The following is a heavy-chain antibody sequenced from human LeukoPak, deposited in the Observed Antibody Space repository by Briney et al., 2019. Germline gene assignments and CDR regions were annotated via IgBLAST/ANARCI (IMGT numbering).Heavy chain of an antibody. CDR1: GFTFSSYW. V-gene: IGHV3-74*01. CDR3: ARASILDAFDI. J-gene: IGHJ3*02. CDR2: INSDGSST. D-gene: IGHD6-6*01. Sequence: GGSLRLSCAASGFTFSSYWMHWVRQAPGKVLVWVSRINSDGSSTSSADSVKGRFTISRDNAKNTLYLQMNSLRAEDTAVYYCARASILDAFDIWGQGTMVTVSS.